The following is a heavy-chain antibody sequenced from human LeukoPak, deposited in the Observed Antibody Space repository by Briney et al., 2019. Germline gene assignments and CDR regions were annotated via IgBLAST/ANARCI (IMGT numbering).Heavy chain of an antibody. V-gene: IGHV3-48*03. Sequence: PGGSLRLSCAASGFTFSSYEMNWVRQAPGKGLEWVSYISSSGSTIYYADSVKGRFTISRDNAKNSLYLQMNSLRAEDTAVYYCAREGYSHALDIWGQGTMVTVSS. J-gene: IGHJ3*02. CDR3: AREGYSHALDI. D-gene: IGHD4-23*01. CDR1: GFTFSSYE. CDR2: ISSSGSTI.